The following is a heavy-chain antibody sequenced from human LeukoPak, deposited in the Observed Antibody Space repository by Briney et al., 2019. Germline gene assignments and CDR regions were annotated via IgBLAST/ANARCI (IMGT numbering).Heavy chain of an antibody. J-gene: IGHJ4*02. D-gene: IGHD3-22*01. CDR2: ISSSSSYI. CDR1: GFTFSSYS. CDR3: ARYLYYYDSSAKRDY. V-gene: IGHV3-21*01. Sequence: GGSLRLSCAASGFTFSSYSMNWVRQAPGKGLEWVSSISSSSSYIYYADSVKGRFTISRDNAKNSLYLQMNSLRAEDTAVYYCARYLYYYDSSAKRDYWGQGTLVTVSS.